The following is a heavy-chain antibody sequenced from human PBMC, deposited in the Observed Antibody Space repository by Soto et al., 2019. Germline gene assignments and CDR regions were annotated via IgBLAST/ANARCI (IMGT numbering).Heavy chain of an antibody. V-gene: IGHV3-21*01. CDR2: ISSSSSYI. CDR1: GFTFSSYS. J-gene: IGHJ4*02. CDR3: ARLDYGDYRSFDY. Sequence: GGSLRLSCAASGFTFSSYSMNWVRQAPGKGLEWVSSISSSSSYIYYADSVKGRFTISRDNAKNSLYLQMNSLRAEDTAVYYCARLDYGDYRSFDYWGQGTLVTVSS. D-gene: IGHD4-17*01.